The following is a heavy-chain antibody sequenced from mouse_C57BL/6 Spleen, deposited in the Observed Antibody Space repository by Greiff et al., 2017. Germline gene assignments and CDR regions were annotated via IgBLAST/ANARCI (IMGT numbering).Heavy chain of an antibody. CDR3: AKTAQAPYAMDY. V-gene: IGHV1-26*01. D-gene: IGHD3-2*02. CDR1: GYTFTDYY. J-gene: IGHJ4*01. Sequence: VQLKHSGPELVKPGASVKISCKASGYTFTDYYMNWVKQSHGKSLEWIGDINPNNGGTSYNQKFKGKATLTVDKSSSTAYMELRSLTSEDSAVYYCAKTAQAPYAMDYWGQGTSVTVSS. CDR2: INPNNGGT.